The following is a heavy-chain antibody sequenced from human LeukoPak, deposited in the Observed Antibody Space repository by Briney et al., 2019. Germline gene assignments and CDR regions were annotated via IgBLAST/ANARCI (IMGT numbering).Heavy chain of an antibody. J-gene: IGHJ4*02. CDR1: GYTFTGYY. V-gene: IGHV1-2*02. CDR2: INPNSGGA. Sequence: ASVKVSCKASGYTFTGYYMHWVRQAPGQGLEWMGWINPNSGGANYAQKFQGRVTMTRDTSISTAYMELSRLRSDDTAVYYCARDPLGIVVVPAAPYFDYWGQGTLVTVSS. CDR3: ARDPLGIVVVPAAPYFDY. D-gene: IGHD2-2*01.